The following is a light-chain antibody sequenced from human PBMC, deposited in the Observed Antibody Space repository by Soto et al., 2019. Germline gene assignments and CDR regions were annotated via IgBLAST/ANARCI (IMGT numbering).Light chain of an antibody. V-gene: IGKV3-11*01. CDR2: DAS. Sequence: EIVLTQSPATLSLSPGERASLSCRARQSVSSYLAWYQQKPGQAPRLLIYDASKRATGIPARFSGSGSGTDFTLTISSLEPEDFAAYFCKQRSNWPSTFGGGTKVEI. J-gene: IGKJ4*01. CDR3: KQRSNWPST. CDR1: QSVSSY.